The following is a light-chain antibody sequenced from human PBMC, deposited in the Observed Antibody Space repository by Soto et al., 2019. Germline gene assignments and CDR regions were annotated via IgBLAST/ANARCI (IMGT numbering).Light chain of an antibody. J-gene: IGKJ5*01. CDR1: QSLPHGDGKTY. CDR2: EVS. V-gene: IGKV2D-29*01. CDR3: HQRQYWPPIT. Sequence: VMTQSPLSLPATLGQPASISCRSSQSLPHGDGKTYLYWYLQKPGQPPQLLIYEVSNRATGIPARFSGSGSGTDFTLTISSLEPEDFAVYYCHQRQYWPPITFGQGTRLEIK.